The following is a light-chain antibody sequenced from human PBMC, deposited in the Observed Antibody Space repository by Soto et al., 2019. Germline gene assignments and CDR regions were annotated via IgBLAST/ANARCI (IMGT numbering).Light chain of an antibody. V-gene: IGKV3-20*01. CDR3: QQYGSSPRT. Sequence: EIVMTQSPVTLSVSPGERATLSCRASQSVSSNLAWYQQKPGQAPRLHIYGASTRATGIPDRFTGSGSGTDFTLTISRLEPEDFAVYYCQQYGSSPRTFGQGTKVDI. CDR1: QSVSSN. J-gene: IGKJ1*01. CDR2: GAS.